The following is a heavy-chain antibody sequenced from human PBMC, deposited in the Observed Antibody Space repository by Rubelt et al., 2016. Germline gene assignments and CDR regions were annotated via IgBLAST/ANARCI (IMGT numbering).Heavy chain of an antibody. CDR1: GFTFTNSW. J-gene: IGHJ4*02. D-gene: IGHD3-16*01. Sequence: EVQLVESGGGLVQPGGSLRLSCAASGFTFTNSWMGWVRLAPGKGLEWVSYISSSSSPIYYADSVKGRFTVSRDNAKYSLYLQMNSLRAEDAAVYSCVRAWGQGDSWGQGTLVTVSS. V-gene: IGHV3-48*01. CDR2: ISSSSSPI. CDR3: VRAWGQGDS.